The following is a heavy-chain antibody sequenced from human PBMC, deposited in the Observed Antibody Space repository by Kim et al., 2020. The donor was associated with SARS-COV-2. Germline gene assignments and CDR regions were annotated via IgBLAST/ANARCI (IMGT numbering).Heavy chain of an antibody. J-gene: IGHJ4*02. CDR3: AKDLTYYDILTGYDY. Sequence: GRFTLSRDNSKNQMYLKMNSLRDEDTAVYYCAKDLTYYDILTGYDYWGQGTLVTVSS. V-gene: IGHV3-23*01. D-gene: IGHD3-9*01.